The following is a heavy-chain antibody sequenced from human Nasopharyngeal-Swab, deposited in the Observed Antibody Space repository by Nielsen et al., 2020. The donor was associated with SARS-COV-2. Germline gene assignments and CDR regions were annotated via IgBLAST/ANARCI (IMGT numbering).Heavy chain of an antibody. CDR2: IKQDGSER. Sequence: GESLKISCVASGYSFRTYGMTWVRQAPGKGLEWVANIKQDGSERYYVDSVKGRFTISRDNSKNTLSLQMNSLRAEDTAVYYCAKDLRGPYFFWGQGTLVTVSS. D-gene: IGHD2/OR15-2a*01. V-gene: IGHV3-7*03. J-gene: IGHJ4*02. CDR3: AKDLRGPYFF. CDR1: GYSFRTYG.